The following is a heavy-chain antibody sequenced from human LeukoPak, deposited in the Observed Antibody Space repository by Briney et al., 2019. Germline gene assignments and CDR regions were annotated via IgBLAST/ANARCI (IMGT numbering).Heavy chain of an antibody. V-gene: IGHV3-7*03. Sequence: GGSLRLSCAASGFPFTSYWMTRVRQAPGKGLEWVANIKQDGSVKYYVDSVKGRFTISRDNAKNSLYLQMNSLRAEDTAVYKCARIGYSSSSLDFWGRGTLVTVSS. D-gene: IGHD6-6*01. CDR1: GFPFTSYW. CDR2: IKQDGSVK. J-gene: IGHJ4*02. CDR3: ARIGYSSSSLDF.